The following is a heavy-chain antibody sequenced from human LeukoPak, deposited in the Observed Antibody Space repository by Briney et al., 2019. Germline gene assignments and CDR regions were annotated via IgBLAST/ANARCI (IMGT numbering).Heavy chain of an antibody. CDR2: TRNKGNSYST. D-gene: IGHD3-22*01. Sequence: GGSLRLSCEVSGFSFSDHDMDWVRQAPGKGLEWVGRTRNKGNSYSTEYAASVKGRFTISRDDSKNSLFLQMNSLKTEDTAVYYCARDYYDSSGYYHDYWGQGTLVTVSS. J-gene: IGHJ4*02. V-gene: IGHV3-72*01. CDR3: ARDYYDSSGYYHDY. CDR1: GFSFSDHD.